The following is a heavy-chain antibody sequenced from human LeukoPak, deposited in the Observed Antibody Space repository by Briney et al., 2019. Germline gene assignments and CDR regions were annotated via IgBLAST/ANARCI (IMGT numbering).Heavy chain of an antibody. CDR1: GFTFSSYE. CDR2: ISSSGSTI. J-gene: IGHJ6*02. Sequence: GGSLRLSCAASGFTFSSYEMNWVRQAPGKGLEWVSYISSSGSTIYYADSVKGRFTISRDNAKNSLYLQMNSLRAEDTAVYYCAGQRITIFPIYGMDVWGQGTTVTASS. CDR3: AGQRITIFPIYGMDV. V-gene: IGHV3-48*03. D-gene: IGHD3-3*01.